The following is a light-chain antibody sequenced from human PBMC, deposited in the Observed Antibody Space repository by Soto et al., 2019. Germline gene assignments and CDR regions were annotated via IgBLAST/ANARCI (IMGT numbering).Light chain of an antibody. J-gene: IGLJ1*01. V-gene: IGLV2-14*01. Sequence: QSALTQPASVSGSPGQSITISCTGTSSDVGGYNYVSWYQQYPGKAPQLMIYDVSNRPSGVSNRFSGSKSGNTASLTISGLQAEDEADYYCSSYTISNTLVFGSGTKVTVL. CDR2: DVS. CDR1: SSDVGGYNY. CDR3: SSYTISNTLV.